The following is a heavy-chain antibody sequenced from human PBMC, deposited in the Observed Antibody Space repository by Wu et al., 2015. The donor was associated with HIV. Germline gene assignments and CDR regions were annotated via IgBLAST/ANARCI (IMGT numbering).Heavy chain of an antibody. CDR2: INPNDGGT. V-gene: IGHV1-2*06. Sequence: QVQLVQSGAEVKKPGASLKVSCKASGYNFRGYYIHWVRQAPGQGLEWMGRINPNDGGTHYAQKFQGRVTMTRSTSIRTAYMEVSSLRSEDTAVYYCARGRHMVRGVIIDLYYYGMDVWGQGTTVTVSS. CDR3: ARGRHMVRGVIIDLYYYGMDV. CDR1: GYNFRGYY. D-gene: IGHD3-10*01. J-gene: IGHJ6*02.